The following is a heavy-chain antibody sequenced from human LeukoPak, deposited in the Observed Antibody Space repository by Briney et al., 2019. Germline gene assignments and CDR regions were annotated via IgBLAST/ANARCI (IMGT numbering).Heavy chain of an antibody. CDR2: IVPISGTT. Sequence: SVKVSCKASVGSFTTYIITWVRQALGQGLKWMGRIVPISGTTQYAQNFQGRVTITTDESASTAYMELNSLRPEDTAVYYCARELGSTGSSVYWGQGTLVTVSS. CDR1: VGSFTTYI. D-gene: IGHD1-1*01. J-gene: IGHJ4*02. CDR3: ARELGSTGSSVY. V-gene: IGHV1-69*05.